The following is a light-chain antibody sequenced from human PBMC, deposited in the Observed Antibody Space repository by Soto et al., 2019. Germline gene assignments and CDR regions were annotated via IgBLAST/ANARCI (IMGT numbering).Light chain of an antibody. CDR1: QGVSSY. V-gene: IGKV3D-11*01. Sequence: EIVLTQSPATLSLSPGERATLSCRASQGVSSYLAWYQQKPGQAPRLLIYDASNRATGIPARFSGSGPGTDFTLNISSLEPEDFAVYYCQQRSNWLLTFGGGTKVEIK. CDR2: DAS. CDR3: QQRSNWLLT. J-gene: IGKJ4*02.